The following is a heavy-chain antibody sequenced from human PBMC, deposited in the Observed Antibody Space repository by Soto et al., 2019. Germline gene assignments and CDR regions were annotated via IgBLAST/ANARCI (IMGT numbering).Heavy chain of an antibody. D-gene: IGHD3-3*01. CDR2: IIPIFGTA. CDR3: ARGRYDFWSGYHTQYYFAY. J-gene: IGHJ4*02. V-gene: IGHV1-69*13. Sequence: SVKVSCKASGGTFSSYAISWVRQAPGQGLEWMGGIIPIFGTANYAQKFQGRVTITADESTSTAYMELSSLRSEDTAVYYCARGRYDFWSGYHTQYYFAYWGQGTLVTVSS. CDR1: GGTFSSYA.